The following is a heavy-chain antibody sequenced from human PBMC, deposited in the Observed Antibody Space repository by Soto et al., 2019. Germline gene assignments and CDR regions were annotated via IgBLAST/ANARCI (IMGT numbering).Heavy chain of an antibody. Sequence: ASVKVSCKASGYTFTNYGFSWVRQAPGQGLEWMGWISGYNGNTKYAEKIQGRDTMTTDTSTSTAHMDLRSLRSDDTAVYYCAREGQAPYYYYGMDVWG. CDR2: ISGYNGNT. CDR3: AREGQAPYYYYGMDV. J-gene: IGHJ6*02. V-gene: IGHV1-18*01. CDR1: GYTFTNYG.